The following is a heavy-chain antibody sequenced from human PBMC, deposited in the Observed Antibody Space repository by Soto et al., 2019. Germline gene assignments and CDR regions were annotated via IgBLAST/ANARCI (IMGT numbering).Heavy chain of an antibody. D-gene: IGHD3-22*01. CDR1: GGTFSSYA. Sequence: QVQLVQSGAEVKKPGSSVKVSCKASGGTFSSYAISWVRQAPGQGLEWMGGIIPIFGTANYAQKFQGKVKITADEYTSTAYMELSSLRSEDTAVYYCARDLGYYYDSSGYYDYWGQGTLVTVSS. J-gene: IGHJ4*02. CDR3: ARDLGYYYDSSGYYDY. V-gene: IGHV1-69*19. CDR2: IIPIFGTA.